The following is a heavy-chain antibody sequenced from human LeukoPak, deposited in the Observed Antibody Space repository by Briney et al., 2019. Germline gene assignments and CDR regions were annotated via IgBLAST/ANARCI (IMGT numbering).Heavy chain of an antibody. J-gene: IGHJ4*02. V-gene: IGHV4-4*02. CDR3: SRENGAFSPFGY. D-gene: IGHD2-8*01. CDR1: GGSITSTNW. Sequence: SETLSLTCGVSGGSITSTNWWSWVRPPPGQGLEWIGEVSLSGLTNYNPSLSSRVIMALGTSKNHLSLNLTSVTAADTAVYYCSRENGAFSPFGYWGQGTLVTVPS. CDR2: VSLSGLT.